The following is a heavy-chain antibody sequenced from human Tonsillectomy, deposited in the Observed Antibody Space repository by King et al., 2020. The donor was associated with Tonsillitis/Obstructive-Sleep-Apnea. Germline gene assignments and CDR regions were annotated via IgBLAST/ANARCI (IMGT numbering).Heavy chain of an antibody. J-gene: IGHJ4*02. CDR1: GFTFSSYG. Sequence: VQLVESGGGVVQPGRSLRLSCAASGFTFSSYGMHWVRQAPGKGLEWVAVIWYDGSNEFYADSVRGRFTISRDNSKSTLYLQMNSLRAEDTAVYYCARESPTRYCSGGRCHSPFDYWGQGTLVTVSS. CDR3: ARESPTRYCSGGRCHSPFDY. D-gene: IGHD2-15*01. V-gene: IGHV3-33*01. CDR2: IWYDGSNE.